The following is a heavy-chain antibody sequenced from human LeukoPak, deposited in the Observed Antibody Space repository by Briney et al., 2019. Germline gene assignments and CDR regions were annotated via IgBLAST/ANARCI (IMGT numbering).Heavy chain of an antibody. V-gene: IGHV3-43D*03. CDR3: ARDGSGSPNYYYYYMDV. CDR1: GFTFDEYA. D-gene: IGHD3-10*01. J-gene: IGHJ6*03. Sequence: HAGGSLRLSCAASGFTFDEYAMTWVRQAPGKGLEWVSLVNWDGSRTYYADSVKGRFTISRDNAKNSLYLQMNSLRAEDTAVYYCARDGSGSPNYYYYYMDVWGKGTTVTISS. CDR2: VNWDGSRT.